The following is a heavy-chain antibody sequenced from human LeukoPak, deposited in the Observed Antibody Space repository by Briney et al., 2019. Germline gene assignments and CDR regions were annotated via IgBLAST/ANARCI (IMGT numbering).Heavy chain of an antibody. D-gene: IGHD3-16*02. CDR2: INHSGST. J-gene: IGHJ4*02. V-gene: IGHV4-34*01. CDR1: GGSFSGYY. CDR3: ARGPIMITFGGVIVKEPFDY. Sequence: SETLSLTCAVYGGSFSGYYWSWIRQPPGKGLEWIGEINHSGSTNYNPSLKSRVTISVDTSKNQFSLKLSSVTAADTAVYYSARGPIMITFGGVIVKEPFDYWGQGTLVTISS.